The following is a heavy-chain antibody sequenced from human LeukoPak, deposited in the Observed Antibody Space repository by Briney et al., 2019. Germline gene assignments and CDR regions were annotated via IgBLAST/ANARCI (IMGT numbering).Heavy chain of an antibody. CDR3: ARAHDFWSGYSDVFDY. J-gene: IGHJ4*02. Sequence: SSETLSLTCTVSGGSISSYYWSWIRQPAGKGLEWIGRIYTSGSTNYNPSLKSRVTISVDTSKNQFSLKLSSVTAADTAVYYCARAHDFWSGYSDVFDYWGQGTLVTVSS. D-gene: IGHD3-3*01. CDR2: IYTSGST. V-gene: IGHV4-4*07. CDR1: GGSISSYY.